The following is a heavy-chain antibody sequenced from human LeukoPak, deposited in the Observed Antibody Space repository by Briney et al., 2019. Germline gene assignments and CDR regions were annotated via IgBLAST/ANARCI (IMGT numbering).Heavy chain of an antibody. CDR3: ARVGPYCSSTSCYKGGAFDI. CDR1: GYTFTSYG. V-gene: IGHV1-18*01. D-gene: IGHD2-2*02. J-gene: IGHJ3*02. Sequence: ASVKVSCKASGYTFTSYGISWVRQAPGQGLEWMGWISAYNGNTNYAQKLQGRVTMTTDTPTSTAYMELRSLRSDDTAVYYCARVGPYCSSTSCYKGGAFDIWGQGTMVTVSS. CDR2: ISAYNGNT.